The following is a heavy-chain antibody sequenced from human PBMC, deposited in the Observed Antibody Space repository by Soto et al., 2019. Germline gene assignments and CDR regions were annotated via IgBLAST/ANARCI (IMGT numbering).Heavy chain of an antibody. CDR1: NYDFRDYG. CDR2: ISPYKGDT. V-gene: IGHV1-18*01. J-gene: IGHJ4*02. CDR3: ARALPPDAPTYSVVVARFDY. Sequence: QGQLVQSGPAMKEPGASVKVSCKASNYDFRDYGFSWVRQAPGQGLEWMGWISPYKGDTNYAQKFQGRVTLTTDSSTNTAYMELRSLRSDDTAMYYCARALPPDAPTYSVVVARFDYWGPGPLVTVSS. D-gene: IGHD2-21*01.